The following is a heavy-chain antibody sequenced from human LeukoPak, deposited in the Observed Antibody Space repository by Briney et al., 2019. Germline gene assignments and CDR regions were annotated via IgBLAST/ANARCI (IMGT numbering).Heavy chain of an antibody. CDR2: IYYSGTT. CDR1: GGSISSYS. D-gene: IGHD3-22*01. J-gene: IGHJ4*02. Sequence: SETLSLTCTVSGGSISSYSWSWIRQPPGKGLEWIGYIYYSGTTKQNPSLKSRVTLSVDTSKNQLYLKLNSVTAADTAVYYCARDSRGYYDSSGYFDHWGQGTLVTVSS. V-gene: IGHV4-59*01. CDR3: ARDSRGYYDSSGYFDH.